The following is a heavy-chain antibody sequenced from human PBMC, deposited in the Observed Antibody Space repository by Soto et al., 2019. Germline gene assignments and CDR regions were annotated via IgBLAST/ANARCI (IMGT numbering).Heavy chain of an antibody. V-gene: IGHV1-18*01. J-gene: IGHJ5*02. Sequence: ASVKVSCKASGYTFTSYGISWVRQAPGQGLEWMGWISAYNGNTNYAQKLQGRVTMTTDTSTSTAYMEPRSLRSDDTAVYYCARDRFVVVPAAISWIDPLCQGTLLPISS. CDR1: GYTFTSYG. CDR2: ISAYNGNT. D-gene: IGHD2-2*01. CDR3: ARDRFVVVPAAISWIDP.